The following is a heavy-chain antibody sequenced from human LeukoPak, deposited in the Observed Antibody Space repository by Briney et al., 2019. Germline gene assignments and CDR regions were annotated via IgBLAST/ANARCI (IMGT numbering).Heavy chain of an antibody. CDR3: ARFWGNGDPFDY. Sequence: SVKVSCKASGGTFSSYAISWVRQAPGQGLEWMGGIIPIFGTANYAQKFQGRVTITADESTSTAYMELSSLRSEDTAVYYCARFWGNGDPFDYWGQGTLVTVSS. CDR2: IIPIFGTA. D-gene: IGHD7-27*01. CDR1: GGTFSSYA. J-gene: IGHJ4*02. V-gene: IGHV1-69*13.